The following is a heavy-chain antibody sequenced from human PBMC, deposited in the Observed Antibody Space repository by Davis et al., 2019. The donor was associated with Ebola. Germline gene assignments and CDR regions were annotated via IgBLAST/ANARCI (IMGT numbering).Heavy chain of an antibody. V-gene: IGHV3-74*01. CDR1: GFTFSNNW. Sequence: GESLKISCTVSGFTFSNNWMSWVRQVPGKGLVWVSSINRDGTTTTYADSVKGRFTISRDNSKNTLYLQMNSLRAEDTAVYFCARGRTLAYWGQGTLVTVSS. CDR2: INRDGTTT. CDR3: ARGRTLAY. J-gene: IGHJ4*02. D-gene: IGHD3-10*01.